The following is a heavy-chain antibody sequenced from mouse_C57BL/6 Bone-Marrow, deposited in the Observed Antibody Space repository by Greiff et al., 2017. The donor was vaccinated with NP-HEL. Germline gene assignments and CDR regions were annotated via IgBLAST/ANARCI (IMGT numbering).Heavy chain of an antibody. J-gene: IGHJ2*01. D-gene: IGHD4-1*01. CDR1: GYAFTNYL. Sequence: QVQLKQSGAELVRPGTSVKVSCKASGYAFTNYLIEWVKQRPGQGLEWIGVINPGSGGTNYNEKFKGKATLTADKSSSTAYMQLSSLTSEDSAVYFCAREGNWRNFDDWGQGTTLTVSS. V-gene: IGHV1-54*01. CDR2: INPGSGGT. CDR3: AREGNWRNFDD.